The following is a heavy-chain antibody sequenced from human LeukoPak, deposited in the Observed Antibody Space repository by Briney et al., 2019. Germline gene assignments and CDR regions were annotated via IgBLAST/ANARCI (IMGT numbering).Heavy chain of an antibody. D-gene: IGHD5-12*01. CDR3: AREKIVATTEGDGTFDY. CDR2: ISYDGSNK. V-gene: IGHV3-30-3*01. J-gene: IGHJ4*02. CDR1: GFTFSSYA. Sequence: PGRSLRLSCAASGFTFSSYAMHWVRQAPGKGLEWVAVISYDGSNKYYADSVKGRFTISRDNSKNTLYLQMNSLRAEDTAVYYCAREKIVATTEGDGTFDYWGQGTLVTVSS.